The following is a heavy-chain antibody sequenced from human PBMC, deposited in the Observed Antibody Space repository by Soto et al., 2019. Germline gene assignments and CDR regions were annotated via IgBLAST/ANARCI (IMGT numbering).Heavy chain of an antibody. V-gene: IGHV4-4*02. D-gene: IGHD2-2*01. CDR3: ARERGSRSEVNWFDP. CDR2: ISHSGST. J-gene: IGHJ5*02. CDR1: GGSISSSNG. Sequence: QVQLQESGPGLVKPSGTLSLTCTVSGGSISSSNGWSWVRQPPGKGLEWIGEISHSGSTNYNPSLKSRVTISVDKSKNQFSLKLSSVTAADTAVYYCARERGSRSEVNWFDPWGQGTLVTVSS.